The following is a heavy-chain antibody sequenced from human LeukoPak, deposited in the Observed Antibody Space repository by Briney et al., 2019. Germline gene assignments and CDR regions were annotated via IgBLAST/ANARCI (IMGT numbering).Heavy chain of an antibody. V-gene: IGHV1-2*02. CDR3: ARASQKYYDILTGYWFDY. CDR2: INPNSGGT. J-gene: IGHJ4*02. CDR1: GYTFTGYY. Sequence: GASVNVSCKASGYTFTGYYMHWVRQAPGQGLEWMGWINPNSGGTNYAQKFQGRVTMTRDTSISTAYMELSRLRSDDTAVYYCARASQKYYDILTGYWFDYWGQGTLVTVSS. D-gene: IGHD3-9*01.